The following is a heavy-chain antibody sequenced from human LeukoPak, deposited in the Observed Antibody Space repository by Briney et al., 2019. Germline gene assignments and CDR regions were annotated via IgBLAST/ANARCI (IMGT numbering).Heavy chain of an antibody. CDR3: VRDRELNY. D-gene: IGHD3-10*01. CDR1: GGSLSGYY. Sequence: PSEILSLTCVVYGGSLSGYYWTWIRQPPGKGLEWIGEINRGGNTNYNPSFKSRVTISEDTPKNQFSLKLSSVTAADTAVYYCVRDRELNYWGQGTLVTVSS. J-gene: IGHJ4*02. CDR2: INRGGNT. V-gene: IGHV4-34*01.